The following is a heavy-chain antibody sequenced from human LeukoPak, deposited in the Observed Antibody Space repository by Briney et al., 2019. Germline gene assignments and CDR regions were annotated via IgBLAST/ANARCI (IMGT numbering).Heavy chain of an antibody. CDR2: IKQDGSEK. Sequence: PGGSLRLSCAASGFIVSNNYMSWVRQAPGKGLEWVANIKQDGSEKYYVDSVKGRFTISRDNAKNSLYLQMNSLRAEDTAVYYCARTGHSSSWYPSPTSAYFDYWGQGTLVTVSS. CDR3: ARTGHSSSWYPSPTSAYFDY. V-gene: IGHV3-7*01. J-gene: IGHJ4*02. CDR1: GFIVSNNY. D-gene: IGHD6-13*01.